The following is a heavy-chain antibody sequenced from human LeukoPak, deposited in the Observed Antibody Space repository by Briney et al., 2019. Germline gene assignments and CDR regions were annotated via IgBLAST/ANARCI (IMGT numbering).Heavy chain of an antibody. CDR3: ARASGIDYTDMPYY. D-gene: IGHD1-26*01. CDR2: ISGSGGST. V-gene: IGHV3-23*01. Sequence: GGSLRLSCGAFGFTFSSYGMSWVRQAPGKGLEWVSVISGSGGSTYYAASVKGRFTISRDSSKNTLYLQTNSLRAEDTAVYYCARASGIDYTDMPYYWGQGTLGTVPS. CDR1: GFTFSSYG. J-gene: IGHJ4*02.